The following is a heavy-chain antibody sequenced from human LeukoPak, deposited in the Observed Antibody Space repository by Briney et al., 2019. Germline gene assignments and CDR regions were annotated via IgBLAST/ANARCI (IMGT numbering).Heavy chain of an antibody. D-gene: IGHD6-6*01. J-gene: IGHJ3*02. CDR2: ISYDGSNK. Sequence: GGSLRLSCAASGFTFSSYSMNWVRQAPGKGLEWVAVISYDGSNKYYADSVKGRFTISRDNSKNTLYLQMNSLRAEDTAVYYCAREGISSDAFDIWGQGTMVTVSS. V-gene: IGHV3-30*03. CDR3: AREGISSDAFDI. CDR1: GFTFSSYS.